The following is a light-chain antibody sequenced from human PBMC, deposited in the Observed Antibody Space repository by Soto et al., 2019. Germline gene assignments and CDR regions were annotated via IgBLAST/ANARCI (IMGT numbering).Light chain of an antibody. CDR2: DAS. CDR1: QSVSSY. Sequence: EIVLTQSPATLSLSPGERATLSCRASQSVSSYLAWYQQKPGQAPRLLIYDASNRATGIPARFSGSGSGTDFTRPTDGLEPEDLAVYCSQDLGG. J-gene: IGKJ4*01. V-gene: IGKV3-11*01. CDR3: QD.